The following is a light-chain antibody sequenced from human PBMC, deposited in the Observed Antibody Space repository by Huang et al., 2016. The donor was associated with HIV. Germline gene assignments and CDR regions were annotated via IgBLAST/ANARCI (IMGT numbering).Light chain of an antibody. CDR2: AAS. Sequence: IQLTQSPSSLSASVGDRVTITCRASEGISSYLAWYQQKSGKAPKFLIYAASTLQSGVPSRFSGSGSGTDFTLTISSLQPEDFATYYCQQLNDYPWTCGQGTKVEIK. CDR1: EGISSY. V-gene: IGKV1-9*01. J-gene: IGKJ1*01. CDR3: QQLNDYPWT.